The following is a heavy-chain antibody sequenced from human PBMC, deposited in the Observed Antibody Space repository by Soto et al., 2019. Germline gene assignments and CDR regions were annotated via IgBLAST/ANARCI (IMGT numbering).Heavy chain of an antibody. CDR3: ARRLFGSGWTLDS. J-gene: IGHJ4*02. Sequence: TLSLTCDVSGASITTYYWSWIRQAPGKGLEWIGNVYHTGSTDYNSSLRSRVTISVDTSKNQFSLNMNSVTAADTAVYYCARRLFGSGWTLDSWGQGALVTVSS. CDR2: VYHTGST. V-gene: IGHV4-59*13. CDR1: GASITTYY. D-gene: IGHD6-19*01.